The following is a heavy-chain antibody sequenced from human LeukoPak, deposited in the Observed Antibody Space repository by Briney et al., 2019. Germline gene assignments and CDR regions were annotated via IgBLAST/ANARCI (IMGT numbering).Heavy chain of an antibody. CDR3: ARDGGCRGGNCYQRFDS. D-gene: IGHD2-15*01. Sequence: GRSLRLSCAASGFTFSKYGMQWVRQAPGKGLEWVAVIWSDGSDRHYADSVKGRFTISRDNSKNTVSLEMNSLRVEDTAVYYCARDGGCRGGNCYQRFDSWGQGTLVTVSS. CDR2: IWSDGSDR. CDR1: GFTFSKYG. V-gene: IGHV3-33*01. J-gene: IGHJ4*02.